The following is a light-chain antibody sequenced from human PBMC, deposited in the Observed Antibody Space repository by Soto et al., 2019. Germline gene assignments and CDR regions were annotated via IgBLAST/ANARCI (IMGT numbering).Light chain of an antibody. CDR3: SSYAGSGKLV. Sequence: QSALTQPPSASGSPGQSVTVSCTGTSSDVGAYNYVSWYQQHPGKAPKLMIYEVNKRPSGVPDRFSGSKSGNTASLTVSGLQAEDEADYYCSSYAGSGKLVLGGGTKLTVL. V-gene: IGLV2-8*01. CDR2: EVN. J-gene: IGLJ3*02. CDR1: SSDVGAYNY.